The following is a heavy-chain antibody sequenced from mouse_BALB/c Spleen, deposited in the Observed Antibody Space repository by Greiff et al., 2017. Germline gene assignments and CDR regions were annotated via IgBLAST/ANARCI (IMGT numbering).Heavy chain of an antibody. V-gene: IGHV1-4*01. CDR3: ARSPYYRYDEYAMDY. J-gene: IGHJ4*01. CDR1: GYTFTSYT. CDR2: INPSSGYT. D-gene: IGHD2-14*01. Sequence: VQLQQSGAELARPGASVKMSCKASGYTFTSYTMHWVKQRPGQGLEWIGYINPSSGYTNYNQKFKDKATLTADKSSSTAYMQLSSLTSEDSAVYYCARSPYYRYDEYAMDYWGKGTSGTVSS.